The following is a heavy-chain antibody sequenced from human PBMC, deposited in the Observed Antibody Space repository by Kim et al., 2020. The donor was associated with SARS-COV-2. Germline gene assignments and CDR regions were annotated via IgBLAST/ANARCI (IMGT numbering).Heavy chain of an antibody. D-gene: IGHD3-9*01. V-gene: IGHV3-15*01. CDR3: TTTLRYFDWLASDY. CDR2: IKSKTDGGTT. Sequence: GGSLRLSCAASGFTFSNAWMSWVRQAPGKGLEWVGRIKSKTDGGTTDYAAPVKGRFTISRDDSKNTLYLQMNSLKTEDTAVYYCTTTLRYFDWLASDYWGQGTLVTVSS. CDR1: GFTFSNAW. J-gene: IGHJ4*02.